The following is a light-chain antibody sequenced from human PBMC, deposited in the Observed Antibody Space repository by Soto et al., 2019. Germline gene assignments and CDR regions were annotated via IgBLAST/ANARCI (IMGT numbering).Light chain of an antibody. Sequence: EIVLTQSPATLSVSPGERATVSCRASQSVSRNLAWYQQRPGQAPRLLIYNASTRATGIPATFSGSGSGTEFTLTISSLHSEDFAVYYCQQYNDWPPRYTFGQGTKLEIK. CDR3: QQYNDWPPRYT. CDR1: QSVSRN. V-gene: IGKV3-15*01. J-gene: IGKJ2*01. CDR2: NAS.